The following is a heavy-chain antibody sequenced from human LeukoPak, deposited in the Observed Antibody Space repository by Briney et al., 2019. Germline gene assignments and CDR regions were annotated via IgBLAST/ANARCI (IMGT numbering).Heavy chain of an antibody. CDR3: ARSYEYRLLNY. CDR1: GVSFSGYY. CDR2: INHSGST. Sequence: PSETLSLTCAVYGVSFSGYYWSWIRQPPGKGLEWIGEINHSGSTNYNPSLKSRVTISVDTSKHQFSLKLSSVTAADTAVYYCARSYEYRLLNYWGQGTLVTVSS. D-gene: IGHD2-2*01. J-gene: IGHJ4*02. V-gene: IGHV4-34*01.